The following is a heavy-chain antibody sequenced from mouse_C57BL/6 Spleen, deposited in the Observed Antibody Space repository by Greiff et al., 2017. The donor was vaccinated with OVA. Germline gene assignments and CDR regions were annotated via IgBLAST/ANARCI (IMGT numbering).Heavy chain of an antibody. CDR3: ARDCYGSSYFDY. J-gene: IGHJ2*01. V-gene: IGHV5-4*01. CDR2: ISDGGSYT. CDR1: GFTFSSYA. Sequence: EVKVVESGGGLVKPGGSLKLSCAASGFTFSSYAMSWVRQPPEKRLEWVATISDGGSYTYYPDNVKGRFTISRDNAKNNLYLQMSHLKSEDTAMYYCARDCYGSSYFDYWGKGTTLTVSS. D-gene: IGHD1-1*01.